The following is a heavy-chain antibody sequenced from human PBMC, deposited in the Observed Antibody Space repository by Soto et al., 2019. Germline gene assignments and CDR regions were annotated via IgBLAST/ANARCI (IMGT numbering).Heavy chain of an antibody. V-gene: IGHV4-59*01. D-gene: IGHD3-9*01. CDR3: GRGPQNLSVFYI. J-gene: IGHJ4*01. CDR2: IYYSGST. CDR1: GGSISSYY. Sequence: SETLSLTCTVSGGSISSYYWSWIRQPPGKGLEWIGYIYYSGSTNYNPSLKSRVTISVDTSKNQFSLKLSSVTAADTAVYYCGRGPQNLSVFYIGGKGKMATFSS.